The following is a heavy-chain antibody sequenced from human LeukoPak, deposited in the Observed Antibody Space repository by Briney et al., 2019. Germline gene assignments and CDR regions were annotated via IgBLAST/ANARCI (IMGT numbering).Heavy chain of an antibody. CDR1: GFTFSSYS. CDR3: AKDANRGVDY. J-gene: IGHJ4*02. Sequence: PGGSLRLSCAASGFTFSSYSMNWVRQPPGKGLEWISYISSSSSTIYYADSVKGRFTISRDNSKNTLYLQMNSLRAEDTAVYYCAKDANRGVDYWGQGTLVTVSS. V-gene: IGHV3-48*01. CDR2: ISSSSSTI. D-gene: IGHD4/OR15-4a*01.